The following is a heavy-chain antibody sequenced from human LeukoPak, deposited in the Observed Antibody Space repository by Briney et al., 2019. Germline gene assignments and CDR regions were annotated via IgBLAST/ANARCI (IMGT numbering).Heavy chain of an antibody. Sequence: SETLSLTCTVSGDSITSSSYYWGWIRQPPGKGLEWIGTMYYTGTIYYNPSLKSRVTISVDTSKNQFSLKLSSVTAADTAVYYCARDLGWFDPWGQGTLVTVSS. CDR2: MYYTGTI. CDR1: GDSITSSSYY. V-gene: IGHV4-39*07. CDR3: ARDLGWFDP. D-gene: IGHD3-16*01. J-gene: IGHJ5*02.